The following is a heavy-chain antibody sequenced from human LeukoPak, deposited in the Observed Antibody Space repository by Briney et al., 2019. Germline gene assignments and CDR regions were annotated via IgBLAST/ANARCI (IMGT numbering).Heavy chain of an antibody. CDR1: GGSISSYY. Sequence: PSETLSLTCTAAGGSISSYYWSWIRQPPGKGLEWIGYIYYSGSTNYNPSLKSRVTISVDTSKNQFSLKLSSVTAADTAVYYRARVVMSSSWYLVYWGQGTLVTVSS. D-gene: IGHD6-13*01. CDR3: ARVVMSSSWYLVY. J-gene: IGHJ4*02. CDR2: IYYSGST. V-gene: IGHV4-59*01.